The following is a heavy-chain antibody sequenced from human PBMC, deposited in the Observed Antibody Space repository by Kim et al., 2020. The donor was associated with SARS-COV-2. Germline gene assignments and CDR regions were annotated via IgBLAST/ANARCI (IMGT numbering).Heavy chain of an antibody. J-gene: IGHJ5*02. D-gene: IGHD3-22*01. CDR3: AEVGHYGSSGFYAFFRS. Sequence: VKGRFTISRDNAKNTLYLQMNGLRTEDTAVYYCAEVGHYGSSGFYAFFRSWGQGTRVTVSS. V-gene: IGHV3-74*01.